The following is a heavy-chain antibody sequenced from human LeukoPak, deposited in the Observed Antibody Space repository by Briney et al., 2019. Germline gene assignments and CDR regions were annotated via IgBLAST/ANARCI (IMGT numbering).Heavy chain of an antibody. CDR2: LSGSGGNT. J-gene: IGHJ4*02. D-gene: IGHD2-2*01. V-gene: IGHV3-23*01. Sequence: GGSLRLSCAASGFTFNKYAMSWFRQDQGRGLERVSSLSGSGGNTYYADSVKGRFTISRDNSKNTVYLQMNSLRAGDTAVYYCAKDPYGTRYFDYWGQGTLVTVSS. CDR1: GFTFNKYA. CDR3: AKDPYGTRYFDY.